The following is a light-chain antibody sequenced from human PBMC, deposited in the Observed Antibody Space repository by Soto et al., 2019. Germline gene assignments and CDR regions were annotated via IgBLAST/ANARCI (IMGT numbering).Light chain of an antibody. Sequence: QAVVTQEPSLTVSPGGTVTLTCGSSTGAVTSGHYPYWFQQKPGQAPRTLIYDTSNKHSWTPARFSGSLLGGKAALTLSGAQPEDEAEYYCSLSYSGALFGGGTKLTVL. J-gene: IGLJ2*01. CDR1: TGAVTSGHY. V-gene: IGLV7-46*01. CDR3: SLSYSGAL. CDR2: DTS.